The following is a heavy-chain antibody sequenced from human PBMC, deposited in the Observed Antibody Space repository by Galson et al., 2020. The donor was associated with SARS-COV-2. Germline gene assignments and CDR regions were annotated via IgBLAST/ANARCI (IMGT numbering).Heavy chain of an antibody. CDR3: ARAAYYYDSRGVSVGWGLDY. V-gene: IGHV4-31*03. CDR2: IYYSGST. Sequence: SETLSLTCTVSGASISSGGNYWTWIRQHPGKGLEWIGYIYYSGSTSYNPSLKSRLTISVDTSKNQFSLKLSSVTAADTAVYYCARAAYYYDSRGVSVGWGLDYWGQGTPVTVSS. D-gene: IGHD3-22*01. CDR1: GASISSGGNY. J-gene: IGHJ4*02.